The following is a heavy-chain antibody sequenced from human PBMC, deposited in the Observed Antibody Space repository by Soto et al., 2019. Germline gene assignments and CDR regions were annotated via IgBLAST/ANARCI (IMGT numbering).Heavy chain of an antibody. CDR2: MNPNSGNT. J-gene: IGHJ4*02. Sequence: ASVKVSCKASGYTFTSYDINWVRQATGQGLEWMGWMNPNSGNTGYAQKFQGRVTMTRNTSISTAYMELSSLRSEDTAVYYCARGRGNVWFGEYPAIDYWGQGTLVTVSS. CDR3: ARGRGNVWFGEYPAIDY. CDR1: GYTFTSYD. D-gene: IGHD3-10*01. V-gene: IGHV1-8*01.